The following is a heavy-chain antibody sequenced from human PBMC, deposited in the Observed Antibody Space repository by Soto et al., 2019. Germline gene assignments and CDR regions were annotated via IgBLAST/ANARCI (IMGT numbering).Heavy chain of an antibody. D-gene: IGHD3-10*01. Sequence: EVQLLESGGGFVQPGGSLRLSCAASGFTFSSYAMSWVRQAPGKGLAWVSAISGSGGSTYYADSVKGRFTISRDNSKNTLYLQRNSLRADDTAVYYCAKGFGGSVNYLPPDAFDIWGHGTMVTVSS. V-gene: IGHV3-23*01. CDR2: ISGSGGST. J-gene: IGHJ3*02. CDR1: GFTFSSYA. CDR3: AKGFGGSVNYLPPDAFDI.